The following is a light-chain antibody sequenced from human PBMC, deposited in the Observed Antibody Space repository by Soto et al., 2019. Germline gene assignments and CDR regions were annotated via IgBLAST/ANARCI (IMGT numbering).Light chain of an antibody. CDR3: SSYRSTTTV. J-gene: IGLJ1*01. Sequence: QSALTQPASVSGSPGQSITISCTGTSSDIGTYNFVSWYQVHPGRAPKLIIHDVGDRPSGVSNRFSGSKSGNTASLTISGLQPEDEADYYFSSYRSTTTVFGTGTKLTVL. CDR1: SSDIGTYNF. V-gene: IGLV2-14*01. CDR2: DVG.